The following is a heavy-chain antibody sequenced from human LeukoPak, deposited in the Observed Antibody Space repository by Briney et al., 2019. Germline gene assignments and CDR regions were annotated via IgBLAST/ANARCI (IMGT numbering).Heavy chain of an antibody. CDR2: INPNSGGT. Sequence: ASVKVSCKASGYTFTGYYMHWVRQAPGQGLEWMGWINPNSGGTNYAQKFQGRVTMTRDTSISTAYMELRSLRSDDTAVYYCARGDSGYDYGFDNWGQGTLVTVSS. J-gene: IGHJ4*02. CDR1: GYTFTGYY. V-gene: IGHV1-2*02. CDR3: ARGDSGYDYGFDN. D-gene: IGHD5-12*01.